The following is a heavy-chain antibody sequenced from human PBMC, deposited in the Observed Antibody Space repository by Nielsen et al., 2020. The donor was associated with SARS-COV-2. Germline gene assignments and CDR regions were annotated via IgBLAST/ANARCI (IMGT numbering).Heavy chain of an antibody. D-gene: IGHD6-25*01. CDR2: ISYDGSNK. V-gene: IGHV3-30*18. Sequence: GGSLRLSCAASGITFSSYGMHWVRQAPGKGLEWVAVISYDGSNKYYADSVKGRFTISRDNSKNTLYLQMNSLRAEDTAVYYCAKAFRSSDWVRAATDFWGQGTLVTVSS. CDR3: AKAFRSSDWVRAATDF. CDR1: GITFSSYG. J-gene: IGHJ4*02.